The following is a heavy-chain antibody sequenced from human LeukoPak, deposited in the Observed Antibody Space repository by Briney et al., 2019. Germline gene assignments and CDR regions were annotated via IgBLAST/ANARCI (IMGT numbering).Heavy chain of an antibody. J-gene: IGHJ4*02. CDR3: ARGTPLGYCTNGVCYTSDY. CDR2: VSSSRSYI. CDR1: GFTFSSYT. Sequence: GGSLRLSCAASGFTFSSYTMNWVRQAPGKGLEWVSSVSSSRSYIYYADSVKGRFTISRDNAKNSLYLQMNSPRAEDTAVYFCARGTPLGYCTNGVCYTSDYWGQGTLVTVSS. D-gene: IGHD2-8*01. V-gene: IGHV3-21*01.